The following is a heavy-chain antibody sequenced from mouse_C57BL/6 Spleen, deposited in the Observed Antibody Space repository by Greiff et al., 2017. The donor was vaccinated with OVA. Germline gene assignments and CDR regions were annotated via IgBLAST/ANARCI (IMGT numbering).Heavy chain of an antibody. Sequence: VQLQQSGAELVKPGASVKLSCKASGYTFTSYWMHWVKQRPGQGLEWIGMIHPNSGSTNYNEKFKSKATLTVDKSSSTAYMQLSSLTSEDSAVYDCAREQGEAWFAYWGQGTLVTVSA. CDR2: IHPNSGST. CDR1: GYTFTSYW. J-gene: IGHJ3*01. CDR3: AREQGEAWFAY. V-gene: IGHV1-64*01.